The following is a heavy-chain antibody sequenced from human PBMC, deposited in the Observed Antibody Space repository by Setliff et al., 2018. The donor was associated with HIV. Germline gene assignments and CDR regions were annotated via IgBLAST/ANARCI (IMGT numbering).Heavy chain of an antibody. Sequence: SETLSLTCTVSGVSITSYFWSWIRQPPGKGLEWIGFIYYSGSTSGGTNYNPSLKSRVTISLDTSKNQFSLNLSSVTAAATAVYYCASSLNGDSEPWYFDLWGRGTLVTVSS. CDR1: GVSITSYF. D-gene: IGHD4-17*01. V-gene: IGHV4-59*01. J-gene: IGHJ2*01. CDR3: ASSLNGDSEPWYFDL. CDR2: IYYSGSTSGGT.